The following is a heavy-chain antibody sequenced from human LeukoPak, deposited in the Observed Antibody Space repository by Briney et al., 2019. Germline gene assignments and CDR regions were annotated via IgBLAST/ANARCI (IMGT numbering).Heavy chain of an antibody. V-gene: IGHV4-61*02. D-gene: IGHD2-2*01. CDR3: ARVSLGPDAYFDY. CDR1: GGSISSDTYY. CDR2: IYTSGTT. J-gene: IGHJ4*02. Sequence: SETLSLTCTVSGGSISSDTYYWSWIRQPAGKGLEWIGRIYTSGTTNYNPSLKSRVTISVDTSKNQFSLKLNSATAADTAVYYCARVSLGPDAYFDYWGQGTLVTVSS.